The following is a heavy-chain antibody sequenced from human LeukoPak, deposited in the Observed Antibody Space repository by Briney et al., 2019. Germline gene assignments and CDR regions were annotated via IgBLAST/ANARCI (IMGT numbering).Heavy chain of an antibody. CDR1: GGSISSYY. CDR2: IYYSGST. V-gene: IGHV4-59*08. J-gene: IGHJ4*02. D-gene: IGHD6-13*01. CDR3: ARHGSGWFYFDY. Sequence: PSETLSLTCTVSGGSISSYYWSWIRQPPGKGLEWTGYIYYSGSTNYNPSLKSRVTISVDTSKDQFSLKLSSVTAADTAVYYCARHGSGWFYFDYWGQGTLVTVSS.